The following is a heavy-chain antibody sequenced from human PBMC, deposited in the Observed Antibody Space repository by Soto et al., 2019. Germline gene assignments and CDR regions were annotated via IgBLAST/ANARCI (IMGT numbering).Heavy chain of an antibody. D-gene: IGHD5-18*01. CDR2: IFYSGST. V-gene: IGHV4-30-4*01. Sequence: QVQLQESGPGLVKPSQTLSLTCTVSGASISSGDYYWSWIRQPPGKGLEWIGYIFYSGSTYYNPSLKSRVTISVNTSKNQFSLNLTSATAADTAVYYCARGARGYSYGWGQGTLVTVSS. J-gene: IGHJ4*02. CDR3: ARGARGYSYG. CDR1: GASISSGDYY.